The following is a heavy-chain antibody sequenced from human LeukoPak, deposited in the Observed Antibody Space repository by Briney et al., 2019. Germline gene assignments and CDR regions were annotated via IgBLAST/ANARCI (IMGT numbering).Heavy chain of an antibody. CDR3: AREGGFYRPLDY. CDR1: GGSISTTNC. CDR2: VHLNGRT. D-gene: IGHD6-25*01. J-gene: IGHJ4*02. V-gene: IGHV4-4*02. Sequence: PSRTLSLTCDVSGGSISTTNCWTWVRQPPGWGLEWIGEVHLNGRTHYSPSLESRVTMSVDMSENHVSLQLTSVTAADSAVYYCAREGGFYRPLDYSGPGTLVIVSA.